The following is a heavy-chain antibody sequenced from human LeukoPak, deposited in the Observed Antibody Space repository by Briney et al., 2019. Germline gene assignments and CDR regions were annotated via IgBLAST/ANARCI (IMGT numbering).Heavy chain of an antibody. CDR1: GYTFTSYG. Sequence: ASVKVSCKASGYTFTSYGISWVRQAPGQGLERMGWISTHNGNTNYAQKFQGRVTMTTDTSTSTAYMELRSLRSDDTAVYYCARGPSYVILTGYSYFDYWGQGTLVTVSS. D-gene: IGHD3-9*01. CDR3: ARGPSYVILTGYSYFDY. J-gene: IGHJ4*02. CDR2: ISTHNGNT. V-gene: IGHV1-18*01.